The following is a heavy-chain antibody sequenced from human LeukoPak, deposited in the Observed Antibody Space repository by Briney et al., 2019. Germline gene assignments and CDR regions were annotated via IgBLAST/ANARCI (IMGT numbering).Heavy chain of an antibody. CDR3: ARSYYYFDY. CDR2: INSDGSTT. D-gene: IGHD3-10*01. V-gene: IGHV3-74*01. J-gene: IGHJ4*02. CDR1: GFTFSSYW. Sequence: GGSLRLSCAASGFTFSSYWMHWVRQAPGKGLVWVSRINSDGSTTNYADSVKGRFTISRDNAKNTLYLQMNSLRVEDTAVYHCARSYYYFDYWGQGTLVTVSS.